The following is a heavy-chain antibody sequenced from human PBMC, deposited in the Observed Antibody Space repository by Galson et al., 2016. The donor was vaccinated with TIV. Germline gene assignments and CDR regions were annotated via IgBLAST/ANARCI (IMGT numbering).Heavy chain of an antibody. Sequence: SETLSLTCIVSGGSISSGRYYWSWIRQPAGKGLEWIGYIYTNGNSNYNPSLLSRATISLDTSKNKFSLRLNSVTAADTAMYYCARVLYFYPSGSYSDYYTMDVWGQGTTVTVSS. CDR1: GGSISSGRYY. J-gene: IGHJ6*02. D-gene: IGHD3-10*01. V-gene: IGHV4-61*10. CDR2: IYTNGNS. CDR3: ARVLYFYPSGSYSDYYTMDV.